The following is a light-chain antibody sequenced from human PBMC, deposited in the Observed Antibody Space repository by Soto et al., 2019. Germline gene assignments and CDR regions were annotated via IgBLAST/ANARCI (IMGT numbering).Light chain of an antibody. CDR3: MQALHTPLFT. CDR2: LGS. V-gene: IGKV2-28*01. J-gene: IGKJ3*01. CDR1: QSLLHSDGYNY. Sequence: DIVMTQSPLYLPVTPGEPASISCRSSQSLLHSDGYNYLDWYLQKPGQSPQLLIYLGSNRASGVPDRFSGSGSGTDFTLKISRVEAEDVGVYYCMQALHTPLFTFGPGTKEDLK.